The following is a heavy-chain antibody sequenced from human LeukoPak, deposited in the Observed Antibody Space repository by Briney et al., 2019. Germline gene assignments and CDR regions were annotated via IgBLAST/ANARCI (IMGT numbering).Heavy chain of an antibody. CDR1: GFIFSTYS. CDR3: VRRQGYVGSLLDN. J-gene: IGHJ4*02. CDR2: ISSSSSAI. Sequence: GGSLRLSCAASGFIFSTYSMTWVRQAPGKGLEWVPYISSSSSAIYYTDSVRGRFTVSRDNAKNFLYLQMKSLRDEDTAVYYCVRRQGYVGSLLDNWGQGTLVTVSS. D-gene: IGHD1-26*01. V-gene: IGHV3-48*02.